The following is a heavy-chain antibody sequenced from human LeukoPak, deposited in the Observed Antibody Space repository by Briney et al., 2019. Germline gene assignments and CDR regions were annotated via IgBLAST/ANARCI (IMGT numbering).Heavy chain of an antibody. CDR3: AKDRMVGTGEYYFDY. CDR1: GFTFSSYA. CDR2: ISGSGGST. V-gene: IGHV3-23*01. D-gene: IGHD1-26*01. Sequence: PGGSLRLSCAASGFTFSSYAMSWVRQAPGKGLEWVSAISGSGGSTYYADSVKGRCTISRDNSKNTLYLQMNSLRAEDTAVYYCAKDRMVGTGEYYFDYWGQGTLVTVSS. J-gene: IGHJ4*02.